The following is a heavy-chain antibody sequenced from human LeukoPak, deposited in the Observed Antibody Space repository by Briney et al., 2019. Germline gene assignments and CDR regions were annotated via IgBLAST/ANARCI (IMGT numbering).Heavy chain of an antibody. CDR3: ATPRDTGSYRDY. D-gene: IGHD1-26*01. V-gene: IGHV1-24*01. J-gene: IGHJ4*02. CDR2: FDPEDGET. CDR1: GYTLTELS. Sequence: ASVKVSCKVSGYTLTELSMHWVRQAPGKGLEWMGGFDPEDGETIYAQKSQGRVTMTEDTSTDTAYMELSSLRSEDTAVYYCATPRDTGSYRDYWGQGTLVTVSP.